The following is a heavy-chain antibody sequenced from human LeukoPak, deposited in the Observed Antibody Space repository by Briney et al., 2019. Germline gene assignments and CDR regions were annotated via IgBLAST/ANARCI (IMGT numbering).Heavy chain of an antibody. Sequence: GGSLRLSCVPSGFTFSSYVIQWVRQAPGKGLEWVSSIGTAGDTYYAGSVKGRFTLSRENAKKSSYLQMNNLGAGDTAVYYCARGALGFDYWGQGTLVTVSS. V-gene: IGHV3-13*04. CDR3: ARGALGFDY. J-gene: IGHJ4*02. CDR1: GFTFSSYV. CDR2: IGTAGDT.